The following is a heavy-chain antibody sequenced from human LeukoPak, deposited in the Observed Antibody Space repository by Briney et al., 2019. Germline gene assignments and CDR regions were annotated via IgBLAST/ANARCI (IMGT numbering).Heavy chain of an antibody. Sequence: GGSLRLSCAASGFTFSGYWMHWVRQAPGKGLVWVSHIIAGGSNTVYADSVKGRFTISRDNAKNSLYLQMNSLRAEDTAVYYCASLRTTVSYYYYYGMDVWGQGTTVTVSS. CDR3: ASLRTTVSYYYYYGMDV. D-gene: IGHD4-17*01. J-gene: IGHJ6*02. CDR2: IIAGGSNT. V-gene: IGHV3-74*03. CDR1: GFTFSGYW.